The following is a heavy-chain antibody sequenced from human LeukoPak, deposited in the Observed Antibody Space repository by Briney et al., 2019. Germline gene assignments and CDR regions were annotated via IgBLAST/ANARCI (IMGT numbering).Heavy chain of an antibody. V-gene: IGHV3-23*01. J-gene: IGHJ4*02. Sequence: GGSLRLSCAASGFTFSSYAMSWVRQAPGKGLEWVSAISGSGGSTYYADSVKGRFTISRDNAKNSLYLQMNSLRAEDTAVYYCARGTYYYDSSGYYPLDYWGQGTLVTVSS. CDR1: GFTFSSYA. D-gene: IGHD3-22*01. CDR2: ISGSGGST. CDR3: ARGTYYYDSSGYYPLDY.